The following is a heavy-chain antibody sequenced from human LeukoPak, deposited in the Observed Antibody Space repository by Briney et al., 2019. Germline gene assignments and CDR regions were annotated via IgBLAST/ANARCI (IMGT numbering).Heavy chain of an antibody. Sequence: PAETLSLTCAVYGGSFSGYYWSWIRQPPGKGLEWIGEISHSGCTNYNPSLKTRVTISVDTSKNQFSLKLTSVTAADTAVYYCAARDYNILTGPDDYWGQGTLVTVSS. CDR1: GGSFSGYY. CDR2: ISHSGCT. V-gene: IGHV4-34*01. D-gene: IGHD3-9*01. CDR3: AARDYNILTGPDDY. J-gene: IGHJ4*02.